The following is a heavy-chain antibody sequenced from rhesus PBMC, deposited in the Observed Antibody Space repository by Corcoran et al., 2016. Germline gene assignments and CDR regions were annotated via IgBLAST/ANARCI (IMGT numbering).Heavy chain of an antibody. CDR3: ARGRRYSTMNYFDY. J-gene: IGHJ4*01. CDR2: MNPSKGNT. D-gene: IGHD5-24*01. V-gene: IGHV1-200*01. CDR1: GYTFTSYS. Sequence: QVQLVQSGAEVKKPGASVKLSCKASGYTFTSYSINWVRQAPGQGRAWMRWMNPSKGNTGYAQKFQGRVTMTRDTSTSTAYMELSSLRSEDTAVYYCARGRRYSTMNYFDYWGQGVLVTVSS.